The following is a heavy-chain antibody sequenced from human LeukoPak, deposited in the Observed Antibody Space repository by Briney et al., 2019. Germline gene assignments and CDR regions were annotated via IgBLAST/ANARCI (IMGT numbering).Heavy chain of an antibody. J-gene: IGHJ3*02. CDR2: IIPIFGTA. D-gene: IGHD5-12*01. V-gene: IGHV1-69*06. CDR3: ARPRSGYGTSDAFDI. CDR1: GGTFSSYA. Sequence: ASVKVSCKASGGTFSSYAISWVRQAPGQGLEWMGGIIPIFGTANYAQKFQGRVTITADKSTSTAYMELSSLRSEDTAVYCCARPRSGYGTSDAFDIWGQGTMVTVSS.